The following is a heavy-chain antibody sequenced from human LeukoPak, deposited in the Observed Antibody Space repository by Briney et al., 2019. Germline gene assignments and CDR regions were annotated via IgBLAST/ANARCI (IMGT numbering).Heavy chain of an antibody. Sequence: GGSLRLPCAASGFTFSNYGMHWVRQAPGQGLEWVAVISSDGNGKNYADSVKSRFTMSRDNSKNTLSLQMNSLRPEDTAVYYCTKEVPGVVYFEYWGQGILVTVSS. CDR2: ISSDGNGK. CDR1: GFTFSNYG. V-gene: IGHV3-30*18. D-gene: IGHD7-27*01. CDR3: TKEVPGVVYFEY. J-gene: IGHJ4*02.